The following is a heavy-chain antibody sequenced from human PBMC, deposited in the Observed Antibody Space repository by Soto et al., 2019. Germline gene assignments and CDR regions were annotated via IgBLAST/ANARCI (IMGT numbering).Heavy chain of an antibody. D-gene: IGHD6-13*01. CDR2: ISSTGNTI. CDR1: GFTFSRFS. J-gene: IGHJ4*02. V-gene: IGHV3-48*02. CDR3: ARDKVYRIAY. Sequence: EVQLVESGGGLVQPGGSLRLSCAASGFTFSRFSLNWVRQAPGKGLEGVSYISSTGNTIYYADSVKGRFTISRDRAKNSLYLQMNTLRDEDTAVYYCARDKVYRIAYWGQEALGTVSS.